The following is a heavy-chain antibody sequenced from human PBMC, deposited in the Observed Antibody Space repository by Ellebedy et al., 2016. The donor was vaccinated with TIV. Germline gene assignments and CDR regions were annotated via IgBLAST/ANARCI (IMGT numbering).Heavy chain of an antibody. V-gene: IGHV4-59*08. D-gene: IGHD3-3*01. CDR1: GGSINSYY. CDR3: ARREARGYDIWSGYEY. J-gene: IGHJ4*02. Sequence: MPSETLSLTCTVSGGSINSYYWSWIRQPPGKGLEWIGYIYYSGSTSYNPSLESRVTISVDMSKNQFSLKLSSVTAADTAVYYCARREARGYDIWSGYEYWGQGNLVTVSS. CDR2: IYYSGST.